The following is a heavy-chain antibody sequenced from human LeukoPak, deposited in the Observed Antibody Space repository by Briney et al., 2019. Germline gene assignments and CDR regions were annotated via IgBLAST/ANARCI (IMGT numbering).Heavy chain of an antibody. Sequence: ASVKVSFKASGYTFTIYAMHWVRQAPGQRLEWMGWINAGNGNTKYSQKFQGRVTITRDTSASTAYMELSSLRSEDTAVYYCARDYYGSGNWFDPWGQGTLVTVPS. CDR2: INAGNGNT. V-gene: IGHV1-3*01. CDR1: GYTFTIYA. CDR3: ARDYYGSGNWFDP. D-gene: IGHD3-10*01. J-gene: IGHJ5*02.